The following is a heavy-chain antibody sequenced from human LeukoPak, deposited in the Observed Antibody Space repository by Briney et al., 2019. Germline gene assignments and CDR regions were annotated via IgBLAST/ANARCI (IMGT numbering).Heavy chain of an antibody. Sequence: SVKVSCKASGYTFTSYDINWVRQATGQGLEWMGRIIPILGIANYAQKFQGRVTITADKSTSTAYMELSSLRSEDTAVYYCAGWPQVVPFHARFDPWGQGTLVTVSS. D-gene: IGHD2-2*01. CDR1: GYTFTSYD. V-gene: IGHV1-69*04. CDR2: IIPILGIA. CDR3: AGWPQVVPFHARFDP. J-gene: IGHJ5*02.